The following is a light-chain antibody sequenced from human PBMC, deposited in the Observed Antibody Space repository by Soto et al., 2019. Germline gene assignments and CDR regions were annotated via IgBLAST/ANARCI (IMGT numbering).Light chain of an antibody. CDR1: QSVSSN. Sequence: EIVMTQSPSTLSVSPGERATFSCRASQSVSSNLAWYQQKPGQAPRLLIYGASIRATGIPARFSGSGSGTEFTLTISSLQSEDFATYYCQQSYSTPRITFGQGTRLENK. CDR2: GAS. V-gene: IGKV3-15*01. CDR3: QQSYSTPRIT. J-gene: IGKJ5*01.